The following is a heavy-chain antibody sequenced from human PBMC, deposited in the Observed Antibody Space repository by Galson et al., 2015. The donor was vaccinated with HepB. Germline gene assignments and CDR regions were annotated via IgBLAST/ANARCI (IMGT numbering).Heavy chain of an antibody. V-gene: IGHV1-18*01. CDR3: ARDYGSGSYYYIDY. D-gene: IGHD3-10*01. J-gene: IGHJ4*02. Sequence: SVKVSCKASGYTFTSYGISWVRQTPGQGLEWMGWISAYNGNTNYAQKLQGRVTMTTDTSTSTAYMELRSLRSDDTAVYYCARDYGSGSYYYIDYWGQGTLVTVSS. CDR1: GYTFTSYG. CDR2: ISAYNGNT.